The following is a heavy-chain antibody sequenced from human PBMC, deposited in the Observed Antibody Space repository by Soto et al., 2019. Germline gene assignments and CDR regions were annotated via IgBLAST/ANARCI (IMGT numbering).Heavy chain of an antibody. D-gene: IGHD3-16*01. CDR3: ARFTVGTYYFDY. J-gene: IGHJ4*02. CDR2: IRDKTHSYTT. Sequence: EVQLVESGGGLVQPGGSLRLSCAASGLIFSDHYMDWVRQAPGKGLEWVGRIRDKTHSYTTEYAASVKGRFTISRDDSKSSLYQQMNSLKTEDTAVYYCARFTVGTYYFDYLGKGTLLTFSS. CDR1: GLIFSDHY. V-gene: IGHV3-72*01.